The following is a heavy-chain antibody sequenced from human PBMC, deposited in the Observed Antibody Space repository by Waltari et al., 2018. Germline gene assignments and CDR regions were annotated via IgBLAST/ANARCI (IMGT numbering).Heavy chain of an antibody. CDR3: ARLPRGSVIIGAFDI. CDR1: GDSSRSHS. J-gene: IGHJ3*02. D-gene: IGHD3-22*01. CDR2: MYVSGTK. Sequence: VQLQESGPGLVKPSETLPLRCNVSGDSSRSHSWRWIRQAPGKGLEWIGHMYVSGTKDYNPSLKSRVAISIDTSKNHFSLNLRSVTAADTAIYYCARLPRGSVIIGAFDIWGQGTQVTVSS. V-gene: IGHV4-59*11.